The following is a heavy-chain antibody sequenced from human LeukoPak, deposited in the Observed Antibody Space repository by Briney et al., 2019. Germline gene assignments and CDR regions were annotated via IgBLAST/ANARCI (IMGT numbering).Heavy chain of an antibody. V-gene: IGHV3-30-3*01. CDR2: ISYDGSNK. J-gene: IGHJ6*03. D-gene: IGHD2-2*02. CDR1: GFTFNNYA. Sequence: GGSLRLSCAASGFTFNNYAMHWVRQAPGKGLEWVAVISYDGSNKYYADSVKGRFTISRDNSKNTLYLQMNSLRAEDTAVYYCARGYCSSTSCYMYYYMDVWGKGTTVTVSS. CDR3: ARGYCSSTSCYMYYYMDV.